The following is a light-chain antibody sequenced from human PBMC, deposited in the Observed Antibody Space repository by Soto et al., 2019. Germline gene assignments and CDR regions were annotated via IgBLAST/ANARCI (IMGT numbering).Light chain of an antibody. CDR2: LAS. CDR3: QQYNNWPPTT. CDR1: QSVSNN. Sequence: EIVMTQSPATPSVSPGERATLSCRASQSVSNNLAWYQQKPGQAPRLLIYLASTRAPGIPARFSGSGSGTEFTLTISSLQSEDFAVYYCQQYNNWPPTTFGQGTRLEIK. V-gene: IGKV3D-15*01. J-gene: IGKJ5*01.